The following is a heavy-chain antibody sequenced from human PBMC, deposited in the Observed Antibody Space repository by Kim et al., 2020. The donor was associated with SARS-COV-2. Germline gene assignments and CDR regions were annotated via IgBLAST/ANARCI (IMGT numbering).Heavy chain of an antibody. J-gene: IGHJ6*01. V-gene: IGHV3-11*01. Sequence: WGSLRLSCAASGFTFSDYYMSWIRQAPGKGLEWVSYISGSSSTTYYAYSVKGRFTISMDNAKNSLYLQMNSLRAEDTAVYYFSRVGAVSVRAVFLYDYY. CDR2: ISGSSSTT. CDR1: GFTFSDYY. D-gene: IGHD3-10*01. CDR3: SRVGAVSVRAVFLYDYY.